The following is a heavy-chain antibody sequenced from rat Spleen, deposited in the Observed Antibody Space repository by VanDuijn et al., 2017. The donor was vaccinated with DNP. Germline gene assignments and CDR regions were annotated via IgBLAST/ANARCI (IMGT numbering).Heavy chain of an antibody. V-gene: IGHV5-7*01. CDR1: GFTFSDYY. J-gene: IGHJ2*01. D-gene: IGHD4-3*01. Sequence: EVQLVESGGGLVQPGRSLKLSCAASGFTFSDYYMAWVRQAPKKGLEWVSSISSDGTYTYYRESVKGRFTISRDNAKNTLYLQMVSLRSEDTATYYCARWYSSGFCFDYWGQGVMVTVSS. CDR2: ISSDGTYT. CDR3: ARWYSSGFCFDY.